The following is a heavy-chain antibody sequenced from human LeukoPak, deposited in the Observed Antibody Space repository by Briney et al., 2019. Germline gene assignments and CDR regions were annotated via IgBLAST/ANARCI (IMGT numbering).Heavy chain of an antibody. D-gene: IGHD3-10*01. V-gene: IGHV3-23*01. CDR1: GFTFSSYW. Sequence: GGSLRLSCAASGFTFSSYWMSWVRQAPGKGLEWVSAISGSGGSTYYADSVKGRFTISRDNSKNTLYLQMNSLRAEDTAVYYCAKSPLIYYGSGSYFDYWGQGTLVTVSS. CDR3: AKSPLIYYGSGSYFDY. J-gene: IGHJ4*02. CDR2: ISGSGGST.